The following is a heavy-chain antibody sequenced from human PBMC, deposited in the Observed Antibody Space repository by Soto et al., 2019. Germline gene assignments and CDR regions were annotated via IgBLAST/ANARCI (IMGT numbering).Heavy chain of an antibody. CDR1: GFTFSNAY. Sequence: GGSLRLSCAASGFTFSNAYMNWVRQAPGQGLEWVGRIKTKADGGTTDYAAPVKGRFIISRDDSKDTLYVQMNSLQTEDTGVYYCSHAPGRRGYYGMDVWGQGTTVTVSS. D-gene: IGHD3-10*01. CDR2: IKTKADGGTT. CDR3: SHAPGRRGYYGMDV. J-gene: IGHJ6*02. V-gene: IGHV3-15*07.